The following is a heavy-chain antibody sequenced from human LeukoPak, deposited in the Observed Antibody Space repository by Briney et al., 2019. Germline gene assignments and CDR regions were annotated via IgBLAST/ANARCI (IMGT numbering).Heavy chain of an antibody. CDR3: VRVSCSGGTCLSPD. Sequence: SETLSLTCTVSGGSISTYYWSWIRQPRRKGLEWIGYIYYTGSTNYNPSLKSRVTMSVDASKNQFSLKLTSVTAADTAVYYCVRVSCSGGTCLSPDWGQGTLVTVSS. CDR1: GGSISTYY. J-gene: IGHJ1*01. CDR2: IYYTGST. V-gene: IGHV4-59*01. D-gene: IGHD2-15*01.